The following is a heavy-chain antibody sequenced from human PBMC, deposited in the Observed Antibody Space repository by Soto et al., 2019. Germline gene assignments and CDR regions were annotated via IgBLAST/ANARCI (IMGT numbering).Heavy chain of an antibody. CDR3: AKEGVGYCSSTSCHDAFDI. D-gene: IGHD2-2*01. Sequence: GVSLRLSCAASGFTFSSYAMSWVRQAPGKGLEWLSAISGSGGSTYYADSVKGRFTISRDNSKNTLYLQMNSLRAEDTAVYYCAKEGVGYCSSTSCHDAFDIWGQGTMVTVSS. CDR2: ISGSGGST. J-gene: IGHJ3*02. V-gene: IGHV3-23*01. CDR1: GFTFSSYA.